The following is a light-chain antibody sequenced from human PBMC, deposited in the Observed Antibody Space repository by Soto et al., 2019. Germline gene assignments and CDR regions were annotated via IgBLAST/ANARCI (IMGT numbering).Light chain of an antibody. Sequence: IGLTDAPSTLSLTPLETATRSLMSVQRVIGDIGCYQQKPGQAPRLLIYADSNRATGIPARFSGSGSGTDFTLTISSLEPEDFSVYYCQQRYNWPITFGQGTRLEIK. V-gene: IGKV3-11*01. J-gene: IGKJ5*01. CDR2: ADS. CDR1: QRVIGD. CDR3: QQRYNWPIT.